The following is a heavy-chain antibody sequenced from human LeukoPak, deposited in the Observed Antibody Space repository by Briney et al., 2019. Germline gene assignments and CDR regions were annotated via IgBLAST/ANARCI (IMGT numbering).Heavy chain of an antibody. CDR3: AELGITMIGGV. J-gene: IGHJ6*04. CDR1: GFTFTTYG. CDR2: IGGSGTRT. V-gene: IGHV3-23*01. Sequence: GGSLRLSCSASGFTFTTYGMNWVRQAPGKGLEWVSGIGGSGTRTYYADSVKGRFTISRDNAKNSLYLQMNSLRAEDTAVYYCAELGITMIGGVWGKGTTVTISS. D-gene: IGHD3-10*02.